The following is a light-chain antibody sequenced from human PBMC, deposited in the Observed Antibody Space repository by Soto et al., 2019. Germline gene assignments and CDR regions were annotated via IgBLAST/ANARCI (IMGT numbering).Light chain of an antibody. V-gene: IGKV1-39*01. CDR1: QTITNY. CDR3: QQSYSSPWT. J-gene: IGKJ1*01. CDR2: AAS. Sequence: DIQMTQSPSSLSASVGDRVTITCRASQTITNYLNWYQQKPGKAPKLLVYAASTLLSGVPSRFTGGGSGPDFTLTIHSLQPEDFATYFCQQSYSSPWTFGQGTKVEI.